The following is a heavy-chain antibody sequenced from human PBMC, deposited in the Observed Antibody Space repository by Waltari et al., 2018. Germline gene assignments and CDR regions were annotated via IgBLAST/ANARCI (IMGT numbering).Heavy chain of an antibody. J-gene: IGHJ4*02. V-gene: IGHV1-46*01. CDR3: VTTGTTALDY. CDR1: GYTFTSYY. D-gene: IGHD4-4*01. CDR2: INPSGGST. Sequence: QVQLVQSGAEVKKPGASVKVSCKASGYTFTSYYMHRVRQGPGQGLEWMGIINPSGGSTSYAQKFQGRVTMTRDTSTSTVYMELSSMRSEDTAVYYCVTTGTTALDYWGQGTLVTVSS.